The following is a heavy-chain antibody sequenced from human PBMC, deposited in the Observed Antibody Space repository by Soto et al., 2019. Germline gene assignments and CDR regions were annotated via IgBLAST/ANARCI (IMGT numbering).Heavy chain of an antibody. CDR2: IYYSGST. CDR1: GGSIGGFY. CDR3: AREDYYYDSSGNWFDP. V-gene: IGHV4-31*03. Sequence: PSETLSLTSTVSGGSIGGFYWSWIRQHPGKGLEWIGYIYYSGSTYYNPSLKSRVTISVDTSKNQFSLKLSSVTAADTAVYYCAREDYYYDSSGNWFDPWGQGTLVTVSS. D-gene: IGHD3-22*01. J-gene: IGHJ5*02.